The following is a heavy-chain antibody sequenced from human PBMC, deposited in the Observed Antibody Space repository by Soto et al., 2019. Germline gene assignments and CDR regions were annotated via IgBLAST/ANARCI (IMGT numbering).Heavy chain of an antibody. CDR2: ISTICGTA. D-gene: IGHD3-16*01. V-gene: IGHV1-69*13. J-gene: IGHJ6*02. Sequence: AVPVSCKSSVYSFTSYCISWVRPAPGQGLEWMGGISTICGTANYAQKFQGRVTITADESTSTAYMELSSLRSEDTAVYYSATYGIGGPANLLSYYYYGMAVWGQGPTVTASS. CDR3: ATYGIGGPANLLSYYYYGMAV. CDR1: VYSFTSYC.